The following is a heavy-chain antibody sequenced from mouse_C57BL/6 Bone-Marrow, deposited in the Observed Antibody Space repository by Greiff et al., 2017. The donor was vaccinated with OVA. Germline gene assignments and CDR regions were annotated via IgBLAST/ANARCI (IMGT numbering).Heavy chain of an antibody. J-gene: IGHJ4*01. CDR2: IYPRDGST. Sequence: QVQLKESGPELVKPGASVKLSCKASGYTFTSYDINWVKQRPGQGLEWIGWIYPRDGSTKYNEKFKGKATLTVDTSSSTAYMELHSLTSEDSAVYFCAKLIYYGNYDAMDYWGQGTSVTVSS. V-gene: IGHV1-85*01. D-gene: IGHD2-1*01. CDR1: GYTFTSYD. CDR3: AKLIYYGNYDAMDY.